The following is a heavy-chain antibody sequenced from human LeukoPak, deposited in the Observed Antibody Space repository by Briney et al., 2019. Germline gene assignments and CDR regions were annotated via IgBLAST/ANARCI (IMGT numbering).Heavy chain of an antibody. V-gene: IGHV4-59*08. CDR1: GGPISSYY. CDR2: IYYSGST. J-gene: IGHJ4*02. D-gene: IGHD3-22*01. Sequence: SETLSLTCTVSGGPISSYYWSWIRQPPGKGLEWIGYIYYSGSTNYNPSLKSRVTISVDTSKNQFSLKLSSVTAADTAVYYCARQPDYYDSSGANFDYWGQGTLVTVSS. CDR3: ARQPDYYDSSGANFDY.